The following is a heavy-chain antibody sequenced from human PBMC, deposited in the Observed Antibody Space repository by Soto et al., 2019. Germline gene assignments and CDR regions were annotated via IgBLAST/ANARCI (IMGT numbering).Heavy chain of an antibody. CDR2: ISYDGSSK. J-gene: IGHJ4*02. D-gene: IGHD2-21*01. Sequence: QVQLVESGGGVVQPGRSLRLSCAASGFTFSSYGMHWVRQAPGKGLEWVAVISYDGSSKYYADSVKGRFTISRDNSKNTLYLQMNSLRAEDTAVYYCAKDVSFAFDYWGQGTLVTVSS. V-gene: IGHV3-30*18. CDR1: GFTFSSYG. CDR3: AKDVSFAFDY.